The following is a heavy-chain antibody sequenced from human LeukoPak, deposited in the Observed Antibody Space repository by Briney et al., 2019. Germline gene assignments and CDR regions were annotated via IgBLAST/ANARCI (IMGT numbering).Heavy chain of an antibody. D-gene: IGHD3-9*01. V-gene: IGHV3-73*01. J-gene: IGHJ4*02. CDR2: IRSKANSYAT. CDR3: TPSLYDILTGSDY. CDR1: GFTFSGSA. Sequence: PGGSLKLSCAASGFTFSGSAMHWVRQASGKGLEWVGRIRSKANSYATAYAASVKGRFPISRDDSKNTAYLQMNSLKTEDTAVYYCTPSLYDILTGSDYWGQGTLVTVSS.